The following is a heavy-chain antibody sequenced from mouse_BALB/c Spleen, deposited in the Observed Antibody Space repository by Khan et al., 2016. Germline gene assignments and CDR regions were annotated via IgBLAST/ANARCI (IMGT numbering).Heavy chain of an antibody. CDR3: AKNRLGQGYYAMDY. D-gene: IGHD3-3*01. Sequence: QVQLKQSGPSLVQPSQSLSITCTVSGFSLTSYGVHWVRQSPGKGLEWLGVIWRGGSTDYNAAFMSRLSITKDNSKSQASFKMISLLADDTAIYXVAKNRLGQGYYAMDYWGQGTSVTVSS. V-gene: IGHV2-5-1*01. CDR1: GFSLTSYG. J-gene: IGHJ4*01. CDR2: IWRGGST.